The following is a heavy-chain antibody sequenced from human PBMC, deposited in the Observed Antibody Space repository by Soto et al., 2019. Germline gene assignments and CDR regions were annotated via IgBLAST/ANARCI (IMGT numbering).Heavy chain of an antibody. CDR2: IVVGSGNT. D-gene: IGHD3-22*01. CDR1: GFTFTRSA. J-gene: IGHJ4*02. Sequence: QMQLVQSGPEVKKPGTSVKVSCKASGFTFTRSAVQWVRQARGQRLEWIGWIVVGSGNTNYAQKFQERVTITRDMSTSTAYMELSSLRSEDTAVYYCAADRALYDSSGYYQRDEGYWGQGTLVTVSS. CDR3: AADRALYDSSGYYQRDEGY. V-gene: IGHV1-58*01.